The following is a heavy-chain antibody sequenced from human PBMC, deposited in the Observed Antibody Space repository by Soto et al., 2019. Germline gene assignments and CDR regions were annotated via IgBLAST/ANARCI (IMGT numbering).Heavy chain of an antibody. CDR2: IIPIFGTA. J-gene: IGHJ3*02. V-gene: IGHV1-69*13. CDR1: GGTFSSYA. CDR3: AREADYGDYDAFDI. D-gene: IGHD4-17*01. Sequence: ASVKVPCKASGGTFSSYAISWVRQAPGQGLEWMGGIIPIFGTANYAQKFQGRVTITADESTSTAYMELSSLRSEDTAVYYCAREADYGDYDAFDIWGQGTMVTVSS.